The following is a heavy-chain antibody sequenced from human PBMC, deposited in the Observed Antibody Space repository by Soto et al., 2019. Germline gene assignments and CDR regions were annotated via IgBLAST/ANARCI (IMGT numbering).Heavy chain of an antibody. D-gene: IGHD2-2*01. CDR1: GGSISSGGYY. J-gene: IGHJ4*02. V-gene: IGHV4-31*03. CDR3: ARSSTSANYFDY. CDR2: IYYSGST. Sequence: QVQLQESGPGLVKPPQTLSLTCTVSGGSISSGGYYWSWIRQYPGKGLEWIGYIYYSGSTYYNPSLKSRVTISVDTSKNQFSLKLSSVTAADTAVYYCARSSTSANYFDYWGQGTLGTVSS.